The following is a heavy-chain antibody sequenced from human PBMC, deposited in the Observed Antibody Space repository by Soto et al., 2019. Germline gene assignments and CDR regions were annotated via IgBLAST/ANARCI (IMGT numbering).Heavy chain of an antibody. CDR2: IYWDDDN. J-gene: IGHJ4*02. CDR1: GFSLSTSGVG. D-gene: IGHD4-17*01. Sequence: SGPTLVNPTQTLTLTCTFSGFSLSTSGVGVGWIRQPPGKALEWLALIYWDDDNRYSPSLKSRLTITKDTSKNQVVLTMTNMDPVDTATYYCAHSLKAEYGDYAPFDYWGQGTLVTVSS. CDR3: AHSLKAEYGDYAPFDY. V-gene: IGHV2-5*02.